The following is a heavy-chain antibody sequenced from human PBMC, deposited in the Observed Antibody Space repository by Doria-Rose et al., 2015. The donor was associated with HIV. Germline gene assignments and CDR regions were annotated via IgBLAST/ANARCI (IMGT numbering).Heavy chain of an antibody. CDR1: GFSFESYA. Sequence: EVQLVESGGCFVQPGRSLRLSSVGSGFSFESYAMHCVRLAPGQGLERVAGISWDSCAEGNADSEEGRFTICRDNAKKSVYLEMRSLRPEDTAFYYCAKAPIIGPKYYFYMDVWGKGTSVTVSS. D-gene: IGHD3-3*01. CDR2: ISWDSCAE. J-gene: IGHJ6*03. V-gene: IGHV3-9*01. CDR3: AKAPIIGPKYYFYMDV.